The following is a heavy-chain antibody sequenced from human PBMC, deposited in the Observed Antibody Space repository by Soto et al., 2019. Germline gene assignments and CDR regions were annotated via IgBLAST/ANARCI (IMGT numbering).Heavy chain of an antibody. V-gene: IGHV4-30-4*01. CDR1: GGSISSGDYY. CDR3: ARGYLCGGDCYAY. J-gene: IGHJ4*02. CDR2: IYYSGST. D-gene: IGHD2-21*01. Sequence: QVQLQEPAPGLVKPSQTLSLTCPFSGGSISSGDYYWSWTRQPPGKGLEWIGYIYYSGSTYYNPSLKSRVTISVDTSKNQFSLKLSSVTAADTAVYYCARGYLCGGDCYAYWGQGTLVTVSS.